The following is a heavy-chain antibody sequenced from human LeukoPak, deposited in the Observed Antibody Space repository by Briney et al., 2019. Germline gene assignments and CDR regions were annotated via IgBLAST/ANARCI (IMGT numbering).Heavy chain of an antibody. Sequence: GGSLRLSCAASGFTLSDYYMSWIRQAPGKGLEWISYISSSSSYTNYADSVKGRFTISRDNAKNSLYLQMNSLRAEDTAVYYCARDRVGATGEDAFDIWGQGTMVTVSS. J-gene: IGHJ3*02. CDR2: ISSSSSYT. D-gene: IGHD1-26*01. CDR3: ARDRVGATGEDAFDI. V-gene: IGHV3-11*06. CDR1: GFTLSDYY.